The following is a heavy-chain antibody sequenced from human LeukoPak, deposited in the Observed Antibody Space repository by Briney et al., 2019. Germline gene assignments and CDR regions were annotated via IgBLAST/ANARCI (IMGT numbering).Heavy chain of an antibody. CDR2: IYTSGST. D-gene: IGHD2-2*01. J-gene: IGHJ6*03. V-gene: IGHV4-61*02. Sequence: PSQTLSLTCTVSGGSISSGSYYWRWIRQPTGKGLEWIGRIYTSGSTNYNPSLKSRVTISVDTSKNRFSLKLSSVTAADTAVYYCARATKFYYYYYMDVWGKGTTVTVSS. CDR3: ARATKFYYYYYMDV. CDR1: GGSISSGSYY.